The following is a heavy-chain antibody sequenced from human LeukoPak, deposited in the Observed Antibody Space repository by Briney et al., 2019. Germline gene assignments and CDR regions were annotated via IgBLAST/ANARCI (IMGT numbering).Heavy chain of an antibody. D-gene: IGHD6-19*01. CDR1: GGSISSYY. CDR2: IYYSGST. J-gene: IGHJ5*02. CDR3: ARDRIAVEDNWFDP. Sequence: KPSETLSLTCTVSGGSISSYYWSWIRQPPGKGLEWIGYIYYSGSTNYNPSLKSRVTISVDTSKNQFSLKLSSVTAADTAVYYCARDRIAVEDNWFDPWGQGTLVTVSS. V-gene: IGHV4-59*01.